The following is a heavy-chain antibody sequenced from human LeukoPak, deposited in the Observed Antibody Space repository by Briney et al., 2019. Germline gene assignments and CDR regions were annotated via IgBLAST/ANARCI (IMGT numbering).Heavy chain of an antibody. J-gene: IGHJ6*02. CDR3: AKDPAYYDFWSGPEGYGMDV. CDR2: ISGSGGST. CDR1: GFTFSSYA. D-gene: IGHD3-3*01. V-gene: IGHV3-23*01. Sequence: GGSLRLSCAASGFTFSSYAMSWVRQAPGKGLEWVSAISGSGGSTYYADSVKCRFTISRDNSKNTLYLQMNSLRAEDTAVYYCAKDPAYYDFWSGPEGYGMDVWGQGTTVTVSS.